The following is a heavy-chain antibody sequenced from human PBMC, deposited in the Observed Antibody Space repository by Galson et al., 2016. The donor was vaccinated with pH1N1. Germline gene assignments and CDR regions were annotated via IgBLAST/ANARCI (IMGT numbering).Heavy chain of an antibody. CDR2: ISPTGGRP. Sequence: SVKVSCKASGDTFTNYYFHWVRQAPGQGLEWMGVISPTGGRPRCAQSLQDRITISRDTSTQTVYMELRSLRSEDTAVYFCARADGFWSDLYWGQGTLVTISS. J-gene: IGHJ4*02. V-gene: IGHV1-46*03. CDR3: ARADGFWSDLY. D-gene: IGHD3-3*01. CDR1: GDTFTNYY.